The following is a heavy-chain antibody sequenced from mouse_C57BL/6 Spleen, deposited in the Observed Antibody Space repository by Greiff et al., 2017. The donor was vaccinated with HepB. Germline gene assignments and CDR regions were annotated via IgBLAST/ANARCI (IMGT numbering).Heavy chain of an antibody. V-gene: IGHV1-62-2*01. CDR2: FYPGSGSI. CDR3: ARHEGIPYGNYDAMDY. CDR1: GYTFTEYT. J-gene: IGHJ4*01. Sequence: VQLQKSGAELVKPGASVKLSCKASGYTFTEYTIHWVKQRSGQGLEWIGWFYPGSGSIKYNEKFKDKATLTADKSSSTVYMELSRLTSEDSAVYFCARHEGIPYGNYDAMDYWGQGTSVTVSS. D-gene: IGHD2-1*01.